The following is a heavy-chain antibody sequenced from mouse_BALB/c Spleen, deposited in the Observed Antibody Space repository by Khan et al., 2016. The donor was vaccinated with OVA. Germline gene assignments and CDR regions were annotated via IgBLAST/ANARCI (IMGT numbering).Heavy chain of an antibody. V-gene: IGHV2-3*01. CDR2: IWGDGST. D-gene: IGHD2-4*01. CDR3: ASFGLRRSYAMDY. Sequence: QVQLKQSGPGLVAPSQSLSTTCTVPGFSLTSYGVNWVRQPPGKGLEWLGVIWGDGSTTYHSALKSRLRTSKAHSQSQVFLKLNSLQTDDTATYYCASFGLRRSYAMDYWGQGTSVTVSS. CDR1: GFSLTSYG. J-gene: IGHJ4*01.